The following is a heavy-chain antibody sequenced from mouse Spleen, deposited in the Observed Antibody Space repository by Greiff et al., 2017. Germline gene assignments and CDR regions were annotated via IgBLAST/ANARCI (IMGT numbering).Heavy chain of an antibody. V-gene: IGHV14-3*02. J-gene: IGHJ2*01. Sequence: VTLKESGAELVKPGASVKLSCTASGFNIKDTYMHWVKQRPEQGLEWIGRIDPANGNTKYDPKFQGKATITADTSSNTAYLQLSSLTSEDTAVYYCARGDFDYWGQGTTLTVSS. CDR3: ARGDFDY. CDR1: GFNIKDTY. CDR2: IDPANGNT.